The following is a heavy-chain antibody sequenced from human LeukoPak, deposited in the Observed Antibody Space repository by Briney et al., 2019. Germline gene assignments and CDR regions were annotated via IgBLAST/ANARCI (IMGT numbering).Heavy chain of an antibody. CDR2: ISGSGDST. V-gene: IGHV3-23*01. D-gene: IGHD3-22*01. CDR1: GFTFSSYA. Sequence: PGGSLRLSCAASGFTFSSYAMSWVRQAPGKGLEWVSAISGSGDSTYYADSVKGRFTISRDNSKTTLYLQMNSLRAEDTAVYYCASHHYYDSSALDDYSDFWGQGTLVSVSS. CDR3: ASHHYYDSSALDDYSDF. J-gene: IGHJ4*02.